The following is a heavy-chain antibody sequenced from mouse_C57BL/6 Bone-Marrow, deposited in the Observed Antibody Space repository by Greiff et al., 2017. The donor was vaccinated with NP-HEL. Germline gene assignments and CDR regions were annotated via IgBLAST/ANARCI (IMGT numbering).Heavy chain of an antibody. CDR3: ARNEAYYSNCLYAMDY. CDR1: GFSFTSYA. CDR2: IWTGGGT. J-gene: IGHJ4*01. V-gene: IGHV2-9-1*01. Sequence: VQLQQSGPGLVAPSQSLSITCTVSGFSFTSYAISWVRQPPGKGLEWLGVIWTGGGTNYNSALKSRLSISKDNSKSQVFLKMNSLQTDDTARYYCARNEAYYSNCLYAMDYWGQGNSVTVSS. D-gene: IGHD2-5*01.